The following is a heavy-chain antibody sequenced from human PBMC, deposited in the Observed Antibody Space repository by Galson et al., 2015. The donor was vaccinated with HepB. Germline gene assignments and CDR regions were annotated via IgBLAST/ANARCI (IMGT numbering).Heavy chain of an antibody. CDR2: IIPIFGTA. J-gene: IGHJ5*02. V-gene: IGHV1-69*13. Sequence: SVKVSCKASGGTFSSYAISWVRQAPGQGLEWMGGIIPIFGTANYAQKFQGRVTITADESTSTAYMEPSSLRSEDTAVYYCARDLDRIAAPTRDWFDPWGQGTLVTVSS. D-gene: IGHD6-6*01. CDR3: ARDLDRIAAPTRDWFDP. CDR1: GGTFSSYA.